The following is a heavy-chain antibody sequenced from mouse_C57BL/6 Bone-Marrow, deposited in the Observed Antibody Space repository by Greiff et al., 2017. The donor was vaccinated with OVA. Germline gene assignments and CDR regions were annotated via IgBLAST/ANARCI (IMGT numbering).Heavy chain of an antibody. J-gene: IGHJ3*01. CDR1: GYSFTDYN. Sequence: EVKLVESGPELVKPGASVKISCKASGYSFTDYNMNWVKQSNGKSLEWIGVINPNYGTTSYNQKFKGKATLTVDPSASTAYMQLNSLTSEDSAVYYCAREGDYEPFAYWGQGTLVTVSA. D-gene: IGHD2-4*01. CDR3: AREGDYEPFAY. V-gene: IGHV1-39*01. CDR2: INPNYGTT.